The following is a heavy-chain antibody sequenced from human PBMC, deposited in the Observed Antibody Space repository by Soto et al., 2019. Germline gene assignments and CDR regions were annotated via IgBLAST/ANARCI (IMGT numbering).Heavy chain of an antibody. D-gene: IGHD2-15*01. V-gene: IGHV3-23*01. CDR3: AKGAFIVVVVADTNWFDP. CDR1: GFTFSSYA. CDR2: ISGSGGST. Sequence: EVQLLESGGGLVQPGGYLRLSCAASGFTFSSYAMSWVRQAPGKGLEWVSAISGSGGSTYYADSVKGRFTISRDNSKNTLYLQMNSLRAEDTAVYYCAKGAFIVVVVADTNWFDPWGQGTLVTVSS. J-gene: IGHJ5*02.